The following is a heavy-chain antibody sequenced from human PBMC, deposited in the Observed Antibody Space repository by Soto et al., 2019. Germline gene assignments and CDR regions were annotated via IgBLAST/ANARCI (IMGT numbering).Heavy chain of an antibody. J-gene: IGHJ6*02. CDR1: GFTFSSYG. Sequence: GGSLRLSCAASGFTFSSYGMHWVRQAPGKGLEWVAVIWYDGSNKYYADSVKGRFTISRDNSKNTLYLQMNSLRAEDTAVYYCARESYSSGHSYGMDVWGQGTTVTVSS. D-gene: IGHD6-19*01. V-gene: IGHV3-33*01. CDR3: ARESYSSGHSYGMDV. CDR2: IWYDGSNK.